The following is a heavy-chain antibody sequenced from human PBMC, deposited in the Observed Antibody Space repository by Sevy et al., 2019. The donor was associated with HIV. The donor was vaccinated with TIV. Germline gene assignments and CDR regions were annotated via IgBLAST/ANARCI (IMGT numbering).Heavy chain of an antibody. V-gene: IGHV3-48*01. Sequence: GGSLRLSCAASGFSFSIYSKNWVRQAPGKGLEWLSYMSNTGGTIHYADSVKGRFTISRDNAKNSLYLQMNSRRAEDTAVYYCASQRGGYERLYYFDYWGQGTLVTVSS. CDR1: GFSFSIYS. D-gene: IGHD5-12*01. CDR3: ASQRGGYERLYYFDY. CDR2: MSNTGGTI. J-gene: IGHJ4*02.